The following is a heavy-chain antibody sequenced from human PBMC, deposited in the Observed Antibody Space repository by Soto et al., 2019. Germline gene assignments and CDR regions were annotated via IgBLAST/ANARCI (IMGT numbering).Heavy chain of an antibody. Sequence: QVQLVQSGGEVKKPGASVNISCKATGYTFISYSITWVRQAPGQGLEWMGWISTYNGNTKYAQSLLGRVTLTRDTSTNTAFMEIRGLRSDDTAIYYCAREGAHSTGWYDYFDQWGQGTLVAVSS. CDR1: GYTFISYS. J-gene: IGHJ4*02. V-gene: IGHV1-18*04. CDR3: AREGAHSTGWYDYFDQ. D-gene: IGHD6-13*01. CDR2: ISTYNGNT.